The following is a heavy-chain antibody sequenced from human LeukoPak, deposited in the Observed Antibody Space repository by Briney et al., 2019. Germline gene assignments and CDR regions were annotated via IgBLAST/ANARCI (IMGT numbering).Heavy chain of an antibody. Sequence: PGGSLRLSCAASGFTFRDYNMNWVRQAPGKGLEWVSYITDSGSTIHYADSVNGRFTISRDNAKNSLYLQMNSLRAEDSAVYYCARSIGLTGGGVDVWGRGTTVTVSS. D-gene: IGHD3-9*01. CDR3: ARSIGLTGGGVDV. CDR2: ITDSGSTI. V-gene: IGHV3-11*01. CDR1: GFTFRDYN. J-gene: IGHJ6*02.